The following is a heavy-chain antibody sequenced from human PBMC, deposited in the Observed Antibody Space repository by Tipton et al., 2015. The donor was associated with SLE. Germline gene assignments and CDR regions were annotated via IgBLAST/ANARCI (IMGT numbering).Heavy chain of an antibody. D-gene: IGHD4-17*01. CDR1: GFTFDDYT. J-gene: IGHJ6*02. V-gene: IGHV3-43*01. CDR3: AKDGLTTVTTSPRDYYGMDV. CDR2: ISWDGGST. Sequence: GSLRLSCAASGFTFDDYTMHWVRQAPGKGLEWVSLISWDGGSTYYADSVKGRFTISRDNSKNSLYLQMNSLRTEDTALYYCAKDGLTTVTTSPRDYYGMDVWGQGTTVTVSS.